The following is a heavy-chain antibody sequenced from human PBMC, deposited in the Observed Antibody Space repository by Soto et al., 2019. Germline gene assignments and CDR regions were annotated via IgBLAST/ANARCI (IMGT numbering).Heavy chain of an antibody. CDR3: AREWISEWMYGMDV. CDR1: GGSISSYY. D-gene: IGHD2-2*03. Sequence: SETLSLTCTVSGGSISSYYWSWIRQPPGKGLEWIGYIYYSGSTNYNPSLKSRVTISVDTSKNQFSLKLSSVTAADTAVYYCAREWISEWMYGMDVWGQGTTVTVSS. CDR2: IYYSGST. V-gene: IGHV4-59*01. J-gene: IGHJ6*02.